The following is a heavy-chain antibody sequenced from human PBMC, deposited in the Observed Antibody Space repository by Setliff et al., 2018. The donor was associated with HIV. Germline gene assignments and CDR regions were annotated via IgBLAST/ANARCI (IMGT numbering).Heavy chain of an antibody. Sequence: SETLSLTCTVSGGSISRFPYYWTWIRHHPERGLEWIGYIYYNGITYYSPSLRSRVTISIDTSRNEFSLKLSSVTAADTATYYCARSPSYRSSWEYYFDYWGQGRLVTVSS. D-gene: IGHD6-13*01. V-gene: IGHV4-31*03. CDR3: ARSPSYRSSWEYYFDY. CDR1: GGSISRFPYY. J-gene: IGHJ4*02. CDR2: IYYNGIT.